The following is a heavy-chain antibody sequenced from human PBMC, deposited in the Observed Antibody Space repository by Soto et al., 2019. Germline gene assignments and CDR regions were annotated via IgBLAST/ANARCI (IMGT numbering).Heavy chain of an antibody. CDR2: FNPANRNT. Sequence: QVQLVQSGAEVKRPGTSVKVSCKVSGYTFTNYGINWVRQAPGQGLEWVGWFNPANRNTNYAQKFQDRVSMTTDTSTNTAYMELRGLRSYDTAGYDCARVRFGDPFDFWGQGTLVTVSS. CDR1: GYTFTNYG. CDR3: ARVRFGDPFDF. V-gene: IGHV1-18*01. J-gene: IGHJ4*02. D-gene: IGHD2-21*02.